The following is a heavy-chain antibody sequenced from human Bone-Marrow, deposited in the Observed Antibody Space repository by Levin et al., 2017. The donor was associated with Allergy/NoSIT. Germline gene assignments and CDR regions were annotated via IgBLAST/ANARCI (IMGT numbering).Heavy chain of an antibody. J-gene: IGHJ4*02. CDR1: GGSLRGSY. V-gene: IGHV4-34*01. D-gene: IGHD5-18*01. CDR2: ISHSGST. CDR3: ARGRGYSYGYCLDD. Sequence: PSETLSLTCDFSGGSLRGSYWTWVRQSPGKGLEWIGEISHSGSTHYNPSIKSRVTISVDTSERQFSLKLTSVSAADTGVYYCARGRGYSYGYCLDDWGQGTLVTVSS.